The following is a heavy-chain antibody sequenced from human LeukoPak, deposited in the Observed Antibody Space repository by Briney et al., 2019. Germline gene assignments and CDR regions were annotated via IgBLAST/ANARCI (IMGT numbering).Heavy chain of an antibody. CDR2: ISSSGSTI. CDR1: GFTFSAYT. Sequence: GGSLRLSCAVSGFTFSAYTMNWVRQAPGKGLEWVSYISSSGSTIYYADSVRGRFTISRDNAKNSLYLQMNSLRAEDTAVYYCARNPIMITFGGVIVTGTRYFDYWGQGTLVTVSS. J-gene: IGHJ4*02. CDR3: ARNPIMITFGGVIVTGTRYFDY. D-gene: IGHD3-16*02. V-gene: IGHV3-48*04.